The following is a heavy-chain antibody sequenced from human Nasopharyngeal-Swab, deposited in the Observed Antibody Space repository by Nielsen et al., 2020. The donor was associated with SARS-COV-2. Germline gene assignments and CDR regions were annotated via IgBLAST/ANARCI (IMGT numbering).Heavy chain of an antibody. CDR1: GFTFSNAW. CDR3: TTDRGKYVCGSYRHYDAFDI. V-gene: IGHV3-15*01. D-gene: IGHD3-16*02. Sequence: GGSLRLSCAASGFTFSNAWMSWVRQAPGKGLEGVGRIKSKTEGGTTDYAAPVKSRFTISRDDSKNTLYLQMNSLKTEDTAVYCCTTDRGKYVCGSYRHYDAFDIWGQGTMVTVSS. CDR2: IKSKTEGGTT. J-gene: IGHJ3*02.